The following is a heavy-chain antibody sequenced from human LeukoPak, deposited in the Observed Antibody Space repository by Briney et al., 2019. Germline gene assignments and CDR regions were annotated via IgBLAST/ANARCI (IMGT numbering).Heavy chain of an antibody. CDR1: GGSISGSSYY. CDR2: IYYSGST. V-gene: IGHV4-39*01. CDR3: ARQEDYDILTGYYNPFYFDY. Sequence: SETLSLTCTVSGGSISGSSYYWGWIRQPPGKGLEWIGSIYYSGSTYYNPSLKSRVTISVDTSKNQFSLKLSSVTAADTAVYYCARQEDYDILTGYYNPFYFDYWGQGTLVTVSS. D-gene: IGHD3-9*01. J-gene: IGHJ4*02.